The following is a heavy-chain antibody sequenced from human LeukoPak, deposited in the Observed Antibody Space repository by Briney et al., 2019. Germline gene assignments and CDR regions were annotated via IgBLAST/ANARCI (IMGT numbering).Heavy chain of an antibody. Sequence: SVKVSCKASGGTFSSYAISWVRQAPGQGLEWMGGIIPIFGTANYAQKFQGRVTITVDESTSTAYMELSSLRSEDTAVYYCASRARGFVSRRFGELSYWGQGTLVTVSS. D-gene: IGHD3-10*01. V-gene: IGHV1-69*01. CDR3: ASRARGFVSRRFGELSY. CDR2: IIPIFGTA. J-gene: IGHJ4*02. CDR1: GGTFSSYA.